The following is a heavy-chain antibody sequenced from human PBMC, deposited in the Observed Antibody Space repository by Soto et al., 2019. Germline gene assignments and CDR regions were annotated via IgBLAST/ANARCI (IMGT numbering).Heavy chain of an antibody. D-gene: IGHD4-17*01. CDR1: GYTLTELS. J-gene: IGHJ3*02. CDR2: INPNGGGT. CDR3: ARSTVTISDGDAFDI. Sequence: ASVKVSCKVSGYTLTELSMHWVRQAPGQGLEWMGWINPNGGGTNYAQKFQGWVTMTRDTSISTAYMELSRLRSDDTAVYYCARSTVTISDGDAFDIWGQGTMVTVSS. V-gene: IGHV1-2*04.